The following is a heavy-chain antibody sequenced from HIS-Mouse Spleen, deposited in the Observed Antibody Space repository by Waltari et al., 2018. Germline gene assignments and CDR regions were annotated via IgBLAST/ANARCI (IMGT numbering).Heavy chain of an antibody. D-gene: IGHD6-19*01. J-gene: IGHJ4*02. CDR3: AKASSGWLDY. V-gene: IGHV3-30*18. CDR1: GFPSSSYG. CDR2: ISYDGSNK. Sequence: QVQLVESGGGVVRPGRYLRPACAASGFPSSSYGMLAVRQAPGKGLEWVAVISYDGSNKYYADSVKGRFTISRDNSKNTLYLQMNSLRAEDTAVYYCAKASSGWLDYWGQGTLVTVSS.